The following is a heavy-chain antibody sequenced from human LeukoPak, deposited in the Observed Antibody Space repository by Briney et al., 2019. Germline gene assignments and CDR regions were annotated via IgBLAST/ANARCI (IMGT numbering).Heavy chain of an antibody. CDR2: ISGSGGST. D-gene: IGHD6-13*01. J-gene: IGHJ4*02. CDR3: AKVRGIAAVRPYYFDY. CDR1: GFTFSSYA. V-gene: IGHV3-23*01. Sequence: PGRSLRLSCAASGFTFSSYAMSWVRQAPGKGLEWVSAISGSGGSTYYADSVKGRFTISRDNSKNTLYLQMNSLRAEDTAVYYCAKVRGIAAVRPYYFDYWGQGTLVTVSS.